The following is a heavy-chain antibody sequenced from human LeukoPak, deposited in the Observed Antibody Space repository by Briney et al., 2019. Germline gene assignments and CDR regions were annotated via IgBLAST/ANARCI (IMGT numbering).Heavy chain of an antibody. J-gene: IGHJ4*02. V-gene: IGHV1-18*01. CDR2: ISGYNSKT. CDR1: GYSFTNYG. D-gene: IGHD2-2*01. CDR3: ARGRRRGDQLDY. Sequence: ASVKVSCKTSGYSFTNYGITWVRQAPGQGLEWMGWISGYNSKTFYAQNFQGRVTMTTDTSTSTVYMELRSLRSDDTAVYYCARGRRRGDQLDYWGQGTLSPSPQ.